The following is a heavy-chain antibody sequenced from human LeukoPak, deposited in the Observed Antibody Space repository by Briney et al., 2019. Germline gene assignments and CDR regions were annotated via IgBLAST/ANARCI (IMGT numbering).Heavy chain of an antibody. CDR3: ARSGPVYYYYYMDV. CDR1: GGSISSYY. CDR2: IYTSGST. Sequence: SETLSLTCTVSGGSISSYYWSWIRQPAGKGLEWIGRIYTSGSTNYNPSLKSRVTMSVDTSKNQFSLKLSSVTAADTAVYYCARSGPVYYYYYMDVWGKGTTVTVSS. V-gene: IGHV4-4*07. J-gene: IGHJ6*03. D-gene: IGHD5-12*01.